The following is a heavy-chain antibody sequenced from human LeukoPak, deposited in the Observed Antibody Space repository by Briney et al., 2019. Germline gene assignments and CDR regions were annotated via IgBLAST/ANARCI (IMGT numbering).Heavy chain of an antibody. D-gene: IGHD1-20*01. CDR1: GYTFTGYY. J-gene: IGHJ4*02. CDR2: INPNSGGT. CDR3: AREKGITGNLVDY. V-gene: IGHV1-2*02. Sequence: ASVKVSCKASGYTFTGYYMHWVRQAPGQGLEWMGWINPNSGGTNYAQKFQGRVTMTRDTSISTAYMELSRLRSDDTAVYYCAREKGITGNLVDYWGQGTLVTVSS.